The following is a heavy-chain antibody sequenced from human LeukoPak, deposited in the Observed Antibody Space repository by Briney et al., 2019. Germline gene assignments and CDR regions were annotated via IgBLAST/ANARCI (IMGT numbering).Heavy chain of an antibody. D-gene: IGHD3-9*01. V-gene: IGHV3-7*03. Sequence: GGSLRLSCAASGFTFSSYWMSWVRQAPGKGLEWVANIKQDGSEKCYVDSVKGRFTISRDNAKNSLYLQMNSLRAEDTALYYCAKVDRPLRYFDWFYDYWGQGTLVTVSS. CDR3: AKVDRPLRYFDWFYDY. CDR1: GFTFSSYW. J-gene: IGHJ4*02. CDR2: IKQDGSEK.